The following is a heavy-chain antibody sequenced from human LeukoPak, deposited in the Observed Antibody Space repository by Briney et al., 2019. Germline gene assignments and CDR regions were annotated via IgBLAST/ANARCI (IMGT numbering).Heavy chain of an antibody. J-gene: IGHJ3*02. CDR3: ARDQQWLDGAFDI. CDR2: IYYSGSST. D-gene: IGHD6-19*01. V-gene: IGHV4-59*01. Sequence: SETLSLNCTVSGVSINSDYWSWVRQPPGKGLEWIGYIYYSGSSTNYNPSLKSRVTISVDTSKNQFSLKLSSVTAADTAVYYCARDQQWLDGAFDIWGQGTMVTVSS. CDR1: GVSINSDY.